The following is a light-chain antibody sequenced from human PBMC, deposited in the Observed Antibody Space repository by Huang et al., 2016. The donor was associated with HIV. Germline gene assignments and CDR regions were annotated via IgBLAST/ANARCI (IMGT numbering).Light chain of an antibody. CDR2: GVS. V-gene: IGKV1-17*03. CDR1: QYIFNY. CDR3: LQNKAFHWPT. Sequence: IQMTQSPSAMSASVGDRVTITCRASQYIFNYLAWFQQKTGKVPKRLIYGVSSLQSGGPSRFSGSGSGTEFTLTISSLQPEDFATYYCLQNKAFHWPTFGQGTKVEV. J-gene: IGKJ1*01.